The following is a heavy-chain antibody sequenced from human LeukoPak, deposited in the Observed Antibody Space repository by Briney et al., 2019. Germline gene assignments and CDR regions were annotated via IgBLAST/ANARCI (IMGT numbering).Heavy chain of an antibody. V-gene: IGHV1-69*13. CDR2: IISIFGKA. D-gene: IGHD6-19*01. J-gene: IGHJ3*02. CDR3: ARGGYSSGWPDAFDI. CDR1: GGTFRYA. Sequence: SVQVSCKASGGTFRYAISWVRQAPGQGLEWVGGIISIFGKANYAQRFQGRVTILADESTSTAYMELSSLRSEDTAVYYCARGGYSSGWPDAFDIWGQGTMVTVSS.